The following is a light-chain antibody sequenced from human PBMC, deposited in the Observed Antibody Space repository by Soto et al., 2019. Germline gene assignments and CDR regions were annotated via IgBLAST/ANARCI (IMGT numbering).Light chain of an antibody. J-gene: IGKJ5*01. CDR1: QSVSSSY. CDR3: QPYGSSPLVT. Sequence: EIVLTQSPATLSLSPGERVTLACRASQSVSSSYLAWYQPTPGQAPRLLIYGASSRAAGIPDRFSVSGSGTDFTLTPSRLEPEDFALYDCQPYGSSPLVTFGQGTRLEIK. CDR2: GAS. V-gene: IGKV3-20*01.